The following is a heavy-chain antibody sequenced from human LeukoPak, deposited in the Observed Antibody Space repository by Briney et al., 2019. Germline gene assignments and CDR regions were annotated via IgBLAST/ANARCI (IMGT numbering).Heavy chain of an antibody. CDR2: ISSSSSYI. D-gene: IGHD4-17*01. J-gene: IGHJ4*02. CDR3: VKGTTVTYYYFDY. Sequence: PGGSLRLSCAASGFTFSSYSMNWVRQAPGKGLEWVSSISSSSSYIYYADSVKGRFTISRDNAKNSLYLQMNSLRAEDTAVYYCVKGTTVTYYYFDYWGQGTLVTVSS. CDR1: GFTFSSYS. V-gene: IGHV3-21*01.